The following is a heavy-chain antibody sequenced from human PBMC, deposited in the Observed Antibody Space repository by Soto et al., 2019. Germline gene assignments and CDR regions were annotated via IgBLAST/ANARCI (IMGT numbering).Heavy chain of an antibody. V-gene: IGHV4-4*07. D-gene: IGHD2-15*01. CDR3: GRVPVVVAATEDSYGLDV. CDR2: INTDGLS. J-gene: IGHJ6*02. CDR1: GVSITSYY. Sequence: GTLSLSCSVSGVSITSYYWSWIRQSAGGGLEWMGRINTDGLSTYSPSFKSRLTMSLETSKNKVSLRLISVTAADTAVYFCGRVPVVVAATEDSYGLDVWAQGTTVTVSS.